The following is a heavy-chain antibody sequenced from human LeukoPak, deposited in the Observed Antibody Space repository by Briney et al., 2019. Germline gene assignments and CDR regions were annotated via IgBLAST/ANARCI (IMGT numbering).Heavy chain of an antibody. CDR3: RVGSSRPSSFDY. CDR2: IWYDGSNK. D-gene: IGHD6-6*01. V-gene: IGHV3-33*01. J-gene: IGHJ4*02. Sequence: PGGSLRLSCAASGFTFSSYGMHWVRQAPGKGLEWVAVIWYDGSNKYYADSVKGRFTISRDNSKNTLYLQMNSLRAEDTAVYYCRVGSSRPSSFDYWGQGTLVTVSS. CDR1: GFTFSSYG.